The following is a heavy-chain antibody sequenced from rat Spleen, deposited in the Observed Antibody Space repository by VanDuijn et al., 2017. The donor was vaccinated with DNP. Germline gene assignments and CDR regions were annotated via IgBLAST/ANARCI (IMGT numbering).Heavy chain of an antibody. D-gene: IGHD1-9*01. CDR3: ATSTGISLYAMDA. Sequence: EVQLVKSGGGLVQPGRSLKLSCAASGFTFSNYYMAWVRQAPKKGLEWVASISPSDVNTYYRNSVKGRFTISRDGAKSTLFLQMDSLRSEDTATYYCATSTGISLYAMDAWGQGTSVTVSS. V-gene: IGHV5-25*01. CDR1: GFTFSNYY. J-gene: IGHJ4*01. CDR2: ISPSDVNT.